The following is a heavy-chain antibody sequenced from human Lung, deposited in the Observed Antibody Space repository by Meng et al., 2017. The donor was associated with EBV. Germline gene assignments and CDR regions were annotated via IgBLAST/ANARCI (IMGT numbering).Heavy chain of an antibody. Sequence: QEAGPRSVKPSGTLSLTCAVSVGSISSSNWWSWVRQPPGKGLEWIGEIYHSGSTNYNPSLKSRVTISVDKSKNQFSLKLSSVTAADTAVYYCARARSIAAAVIDYWGQGTLVTVSS. J-gene: IGHJ4*02. D-gene: IGHD6-13*01. CDR3: ARARSIAAAVIDY. V-gene: IGHV4-4*02. CDR1: VGSISSSNW. CDR2: IYHSGST.